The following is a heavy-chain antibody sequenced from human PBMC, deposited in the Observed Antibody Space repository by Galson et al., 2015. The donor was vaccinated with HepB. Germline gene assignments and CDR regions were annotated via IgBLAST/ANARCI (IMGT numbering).Heavy chain of an antibody. D-gene: IGHD3-3*01. CDR1: GFIFSSYA. CDR2: ISGSGGST. Sequence: SLRLSCAASGFIFSSYAMSWVRQAPGKGLEWVSAISGSGGSTYYADSVKGRFTISRDNSKNTLYLQMNSLRAEDTAVYYCAKGHDFWSGYYEDPFDYWGQGTLVTVSS. CDR3: AKGHDFWSGYYEDPFDY. J-gene: IGHJ4*02. V-gene: IGHV3-23*01.